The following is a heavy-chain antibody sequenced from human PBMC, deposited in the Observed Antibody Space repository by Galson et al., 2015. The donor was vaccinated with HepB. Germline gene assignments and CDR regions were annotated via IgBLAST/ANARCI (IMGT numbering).Heavy chain of an antibody. CDR2: MNPNSGNT. J-gene: IGHJ6*03. CDR1: GYTFTSYD. CDR3: ARWVSASWGYYYYYMDV. V-gene: IGHV1-8*01. Sequence: SVKVSCKASGYTFTSYDINWVRQATGQGLEWMGWMNPNSGNTGYAQKFQGRVTMTRNTSISTAYMELSSLRSEDTAVYYCARWVSASWGYYYYYMDVWGKGTTVTVSS. D-gene: IGHD3-16*01.